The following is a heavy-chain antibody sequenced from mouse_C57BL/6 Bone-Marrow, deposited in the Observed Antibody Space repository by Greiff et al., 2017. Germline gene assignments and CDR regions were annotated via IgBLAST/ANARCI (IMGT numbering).Heavy chain of an antibody. CDR3: ARNWDGYFDV. J-gene: IGHJ1*03. CDR1: GFTFTDYY. Sequence: EVKLMESGGGLVQPGGSLSLSCAASGFTFTDYYMSWVRPPPGKALEWLGFIRNKANGYPTEYSASVKGRFTISRDNSQSILYLQLNALRAEDSATYYCARNWDGYFDVWGTGTTVTVSS. D-gene: IGHD4-1*01. V-gene: IGHV7-3*01. CDR2: IRNKANGYPT.